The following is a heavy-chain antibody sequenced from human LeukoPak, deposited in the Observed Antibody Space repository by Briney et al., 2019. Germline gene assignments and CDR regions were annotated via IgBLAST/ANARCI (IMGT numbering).Heavy chain of an antibody. Sequence: GGSLRLSCAASGFTFNSYTMNWVRQAPGKGLESVSSIRSNSRGINYADSVKGRLTISRDNDKNTVFLEMNSLRAEDTAVYYCARDGASIDDQYYGLDVWGQGTTVTVSS. D-gene: IGHD1-1*01. J-gene: IGHJ6*02. CDR2: IRSNSRGI. V-gene: IGHV3-21*06. CDR1: GFTFNSYT. CDR3: ARDGASIDDQYYGLDV.